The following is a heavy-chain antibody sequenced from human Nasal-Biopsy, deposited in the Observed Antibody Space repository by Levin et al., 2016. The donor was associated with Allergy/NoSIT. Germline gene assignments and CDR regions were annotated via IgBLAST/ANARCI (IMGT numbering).Heavy chain of an antibody. V-gene: IGHV3-15*01. J-gene: IGHJ1*01. D-gene: IGHD3-10*01. CDR3: TTYASRRPEDFLH. Sequence: GGSLRLSCAASGLTFSEAWMSWVRQAPGKGLEWVGRIKSNYDGETTDYAAPVKGRFTISRDDSKNTLYLQMNNLKSEDTALYYCTTYASRRPEDFLHWGQGTLVTVSS. CDR1: GLTFSEAW. CDR2: IKSNYDGETT.